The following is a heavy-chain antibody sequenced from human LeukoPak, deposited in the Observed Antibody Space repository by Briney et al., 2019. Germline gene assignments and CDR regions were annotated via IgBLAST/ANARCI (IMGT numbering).Heavy chain of an antibody. CDR2: INPDTGGT. V-gene: IGHV1-2*02. CDR3: TRVLPVDV. Sequence: ASMYVSFTASVLPFIIYYMHWVRQAPGQGREWMGWINPDTGGTNYAQKFQGRVTMTRDKSISSAFMELFDLRSDDTAIYYCTRVLPVDVWGQGTMIIVS. CDR1: VLPFIIYY. J-gene: IGHJ3*01.